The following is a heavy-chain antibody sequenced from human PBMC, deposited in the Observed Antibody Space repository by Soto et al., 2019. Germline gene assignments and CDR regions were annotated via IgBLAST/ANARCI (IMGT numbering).Heavy chain of an antibody. Sequence: GGSLRLSCAASGFTFSSYAMSWVRQAPGKGLEWVSAISGSGGSTYYADSVKGRFTISRDNSKNTLYLQMNSLRAGDTAVYYCATRKLRSNYFDYWGQGTLVTVSS. D-gene: IGHD1-7*01. CDR3: ATRKLRSNYFDY. CDR1: GFTFSSYA. J-gene: IGHJ4*02. CDR2: ISGSGGST. V-gene: IGHV3-23*01.